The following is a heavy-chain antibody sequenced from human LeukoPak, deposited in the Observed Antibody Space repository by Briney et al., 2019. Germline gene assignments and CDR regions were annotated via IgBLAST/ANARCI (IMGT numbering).Heavy chain of an antibody. D-gene: IGHD3-10*01. CDR2: ISSSSSTI. CDR1: GFTFSTYW. CDR3: ARETYYYGSGSYGSCFDY. Sequence: GGSLRLSCAASGFTFSTYWMNWVRQAPGKGLEWVSYISSSSSTIYYADSVKGRFTISRDNAKNSLYLQMNSLRAEDTAVYYCARETYYYGSGSYGSCFDYWGQGTLVTVSS. J-gene: IGHJ4*02. V-gene: IGHV3-48*04.